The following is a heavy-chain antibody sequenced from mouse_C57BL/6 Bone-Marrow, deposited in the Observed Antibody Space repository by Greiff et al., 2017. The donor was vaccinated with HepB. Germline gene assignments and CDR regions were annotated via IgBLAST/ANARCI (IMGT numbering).Heavy chain of an antibody. D-gene: IGHD1-1*02. CDR1: GYTFTSYG. CDR3: ARGHGRWFAY. J-gene: IGHJ3*01. Sequence: QVQLQQSGAELARPGASVKLSCKASGYTFTSYGISWVKQRTGQGLEWIGEIYPRSGNTYYNEKFKGKATLTADKTSSTAYMELRSLTSEDSAVYFCARGHGRWFAYWGQGTLVTVSA. V-gene: IGHV1-81*01. CDR2: IYPRSGNT.